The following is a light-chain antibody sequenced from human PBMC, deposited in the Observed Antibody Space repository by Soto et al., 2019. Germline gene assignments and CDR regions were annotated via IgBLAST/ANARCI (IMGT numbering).Light chain of an antibody. Sequence: DLQMTQSPSTLSASIGDRVTITCRASQTINNWLAWYQQKPGKAPNLLIYHASNLETGVPSRFSGSAFGTEFTLTISSLQPDDFATYYCQHYNSYPWTFGQGTKVEIK. CDR1: QTINNW. CDR3: QHYNSYPWT. CDR2: HAS. V-gene: IGKV1-5*01. J-gene: IGKJ1*01.